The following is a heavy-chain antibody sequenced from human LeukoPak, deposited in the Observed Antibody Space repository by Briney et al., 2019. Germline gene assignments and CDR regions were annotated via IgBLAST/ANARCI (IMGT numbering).Heavy chain of an antibody. J-gene: IGHJ6*02. Sequence: SETLSLTCAVYGGSFSGYYWSWIRQPPGKGLEWIGEIKHSGSTNYNPSLKRRVTISVDTSKNQFALKLSSVPAADTAVYYCARGYSSGWSPSYYYYGMDVWGQGTTVTVSS. CDR1: GGSFSGYY. CDR3: ARGYSSGWSPSYYYYGMDV. CDR2: IKHSGST. D-gene: IGHD6-19*01. V-gene: IGHV4-34*01.